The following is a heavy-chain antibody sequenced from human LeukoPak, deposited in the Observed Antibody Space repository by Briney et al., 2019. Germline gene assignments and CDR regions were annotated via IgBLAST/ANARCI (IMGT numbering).Heavy chain of an antibody. CDR3: ARDGTSTDDY. Sequence: ASVRVSCKTSGYTFSNFGINWVRRAPGQGLEWMGWISGNNDNPNYGQKFQGRFTVTTDSSTSTAYMELRNLRFDDTAVYYCARDGTSTDDYWGQGTLVTVSS. J-gene: IGHJ4*02. D-gene: IGHD2-2*01. CDR2: ISGNNDNP. V-gene: IGHV1-18*01. CDR1: GYTFSNFG.